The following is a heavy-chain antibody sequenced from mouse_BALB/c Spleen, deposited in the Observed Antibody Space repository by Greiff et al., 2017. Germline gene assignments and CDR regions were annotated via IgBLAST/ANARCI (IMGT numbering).Heavy chain of an antibody. CDR2: IDPENGNT. V-gene: IGHV14-1*02. D-gene: IGHD3-1*01. CDR3: ARGPARAPSYAMDY. Sequence: EVQLQQSGAELVRPGALVKLSCKASGFNIKDYYMHWVKQRPEQGLEWIGWIDPENGNTIYDPKFQGKASITADTSSNTAYLQLSSLTSEDTAVYYCARGPARAPSYAMDYWGQGTSVTVSS. CDR1: GFNIKDYY. J-gene: IGHJ4*01.